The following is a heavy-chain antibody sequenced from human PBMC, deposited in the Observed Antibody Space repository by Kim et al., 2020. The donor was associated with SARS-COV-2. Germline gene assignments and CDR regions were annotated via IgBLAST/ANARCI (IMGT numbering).Heavy chain of an antibody. CDR3: AGGNWASSGHWAI. Sequence: SETLSLTCTISGGSFGTYYWSWIRQPPGKGLEWIGYIYYSGSTNFNPSLKSRVTMSVDTSKNQFSLYLNSVTAADTAVYYCAGGNWASSGHWAIWGQGTLVTVSS. CDR1: GGSFGTYY. D-gene: IGHD3-22*01. V-gene: IGHV4-59*01. CDR2: IYYSGST. J-gene: IGHJ4*02.